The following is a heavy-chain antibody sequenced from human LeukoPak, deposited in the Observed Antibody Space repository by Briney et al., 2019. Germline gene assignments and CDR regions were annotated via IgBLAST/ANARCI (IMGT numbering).Heavy chain of an antibody. J-gene: IGHJ5*02. D-gene: IGHD3-9*01. CDR2: ISSNYIYI. CDR1: GFSFSSYS. CDR3: ARDVYYDTLCGYSALNWFDP. Sequence: GGSLRLSCAASGFSFSSYSMNWVRQAPGKGLEWVSSISSNYIYIYYGDSVRGRFTISRDNSNNLLHLQMNSLRAEDTAVYYCARDVYYDTLCGYSALNWFDPWGQGTQVTVSS. V-gene: IGHV3-21*01.